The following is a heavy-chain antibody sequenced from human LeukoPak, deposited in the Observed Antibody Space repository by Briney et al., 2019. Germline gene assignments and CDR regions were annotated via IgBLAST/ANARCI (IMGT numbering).Heavy chain of an antibody. Sequence: QPGGSPRLSCAASGFNFTFYEMNWVRQAPGKGLEWISYISSRDSSTYYADSVQGRFTISRDNAKNSLYLQMNSLRAEDTAIYYCVRDSVVVPADNDGPAFDFWGQGRTVIVSS. CDR2: ISSRDSST. CDR3: VRDSVVVPADNDGPAFDF. V-gene: IGHV3-48*03. CDR1: GFNFTFYE. J-gene: IGHJ3*01. D-gene: IGHD2-2*01.